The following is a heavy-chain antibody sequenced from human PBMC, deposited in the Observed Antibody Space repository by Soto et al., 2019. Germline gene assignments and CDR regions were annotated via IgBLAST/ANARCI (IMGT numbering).Heavy chain of an antibody. CDR2: MNAKSGDT. CDR3: ARGNPFNYAGFDV. V-gene: IGHV1-8*01. Sequence: ASVKVSCKASGYTFSDFDINGLLRSSGQWPEWMGCMNAKSGDTFFPQRFQGKFNMTWDTSLSTAYMEVGSLTSDDTAIYYCARGNPFNYAGFDVWGQGTTVTVSS. CDR1: GYTFSDFD. D-gene: IGHD3-16*01. J-gene: IGHJ6*02.